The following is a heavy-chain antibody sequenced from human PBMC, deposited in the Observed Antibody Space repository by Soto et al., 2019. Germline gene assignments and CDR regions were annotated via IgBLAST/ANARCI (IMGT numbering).Heavy chain of an antibody. CDR3: AKAETYDFWSGLHFDY. V-gene: IGHV3-23*01. J-gene: IGHJ4*02. CDR1: GVTFSSFA. D-gene: IGHD3-3*01. CDR2: ISGSGGST. Sequence: GGSLRLSCVASGVTFSSFAMSWARQAPGKGLEWVSTISGSGGSTYYADSVKGRLTISRDNSKNTLSLHINSLRAEDTAVYYCAKAETYDFWSGLHFDYWGQGTLVTVSS.